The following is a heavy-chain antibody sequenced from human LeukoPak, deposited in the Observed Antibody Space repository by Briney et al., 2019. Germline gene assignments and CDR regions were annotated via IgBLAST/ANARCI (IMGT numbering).Heavy chain of an antibody. V-gene: IGHV4-34*01. D-gene: IGHD2-15*01. J-gene: IGHJ5*02. CDR3: ARDSCGGSCYWFDP. CDR2: INHSGST. Sequence: PSETLSLTCTVSGGSISSYYWSWIRQPPGKGLEWIGEINHSGSTNYNPSLKSRVTISVDTSKNQSSLKLSSVTAADTAVYYCARDSCGGSCYWFDPWGQGTLVTVSS. CDR1: GGSISSYY.